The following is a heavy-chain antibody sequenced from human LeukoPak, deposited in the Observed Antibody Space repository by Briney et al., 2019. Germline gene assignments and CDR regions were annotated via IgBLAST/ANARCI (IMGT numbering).Heavy chain of an antibody. CDR3: ARGVSPKFGYSYGYWFDP. CDR1: DGTFRGYA. Sequence: SGKVSGKASDGTFRGYATSGGAQAPGQGCEWMGRFIPILGIANNAQKFKGTVTSTADKSTSTASWKGSSWRPGDTAVYYCARGVSPKFGYSYGYWFDPWGQGTLVTVSS. CDR2: FIPILGIA. V-gene: IGHV1-69*04. J-gene: IGHJ5*02. D-gene: IGHD5-18*01.